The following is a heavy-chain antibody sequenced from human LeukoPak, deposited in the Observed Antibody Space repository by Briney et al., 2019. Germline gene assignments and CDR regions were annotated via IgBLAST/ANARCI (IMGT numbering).Heavy chain of an antibody. V-gene: IGHV4-39*01. CDR3: ARHTIFGVAAFDP. J-gene: IGHJ5*02. Sequence: PSETLSLTCTVSSGSISSSSYYWGWIRQPPGKGLEWIEIMYYRGNTYNNPSLSSRVTLSVDTSKNQFSLRLASVTAADTAVYYCARHTIFGVAAFDPWGQGTLVTVSS. D-gene: IGHD3-3*01. CDR1: SGSISSSSYY. CDR2: MYYRGNT.